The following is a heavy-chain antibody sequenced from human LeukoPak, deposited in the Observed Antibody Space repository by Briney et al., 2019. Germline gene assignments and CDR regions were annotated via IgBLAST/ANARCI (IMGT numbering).Heavy chain of an antibody. CDR1: GYTFTGYY. J-gene: IGHJ5*02. CDR3: ATNILVRDIINWFDP. CDR2: INPNSGGT. V-gene: IGHV1-2*02. D-gene: IGHD3-10*01. Sequence: ASVKVSCKASGYTFTGYYMHWVRQAPGQGLEWMGWINPNSGGTNYAQKFQGRVTMTRDTSISTAYMELSSLRYDDPAVYYCATNILVRDIINWFDPWGQGTLVTVSS.